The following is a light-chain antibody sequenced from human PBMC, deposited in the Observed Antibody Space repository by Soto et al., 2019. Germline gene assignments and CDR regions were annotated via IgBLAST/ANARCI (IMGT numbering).Light chain of an antibody. Sequence: QFSLTHPASVSRPHGHSTTLSFTGTNSDVGGYNYVSCYQQHAGNVHKVMIYDVSNPPSGVSNRFSGSTSGNTASLTISGLQAEDEADYYCSSYTTSNTRQIVFGTGTKVTV. CDR3: SSYTTSNTRQIV. CDR1: NSDVGGYNY. J-gene: IGLJ1*01. V-gene: IGLV2-14*01. CDR2: DVS.